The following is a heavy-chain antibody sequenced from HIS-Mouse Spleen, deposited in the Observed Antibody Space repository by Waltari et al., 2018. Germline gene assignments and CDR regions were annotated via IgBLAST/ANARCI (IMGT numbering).Heavy chain of an antibody. D-gene: IGHD3-10*01. Sequence: EVQLVESGGVVVQPGGSLRLSCAASGFTFDDYAMHWVRQAPGKGMEWVCLISWDGGSTYYADSVKGRFTISRDNSKNSLYLQMNSLRAEDTALYYCAKDRDGSGSYSDYWGQGTLVTVSS. V-gene: IGHV3-43D*03. J-gene: IGHJ4*02. CDR2: ISWDGGST. CDR3: AKDRDGSGSYSDY. CDR1: GFTFDDYA.